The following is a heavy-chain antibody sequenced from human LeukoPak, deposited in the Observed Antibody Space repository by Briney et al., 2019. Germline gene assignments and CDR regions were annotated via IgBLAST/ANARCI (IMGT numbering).Heavy chain of an antibody. D-gene: IGHD5-18*01. CDR2: IRSRAYRGTT. J-gene: IGHJ6*02. CDR3: TRGPIQLWIHNAMDV. CDR1: GFTFGDHA. Sequence: GGSLRLSCTTSGFTFGDHAMSWVRQAPGKGLEWVGFIRSRAYRGTTEYAASVKDRFIISREDSRNIAYLQMNSLRIKDTAVYYCTRGPIQLWIHNAMDVWGQGTTVIVSS. V-gene: IGHV3-49*04.